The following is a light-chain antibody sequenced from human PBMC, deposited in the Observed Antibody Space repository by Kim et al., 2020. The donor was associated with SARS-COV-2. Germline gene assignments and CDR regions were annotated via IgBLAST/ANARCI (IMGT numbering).Light chain of an antibody. Sequence: ITISCTGPTSDVGGVDFVSWYQHHPGKAPKLLIFDVSHRPSGISNRFSGSKSGNTASLTISGLQAEDGADYYCSSYTSSSTLLYLFGTGTKVTVL. CDR3: SSYTSSSTLLYL. CDR2: DVS. CDR1: TSDVGGVDF. J-gene: IGLJ1*01. V-gene: IGLV2-14*03.